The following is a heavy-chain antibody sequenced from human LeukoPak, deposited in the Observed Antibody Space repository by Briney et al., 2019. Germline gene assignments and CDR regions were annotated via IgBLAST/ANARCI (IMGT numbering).Heavy chain of an antibody. V-gene: IGHV4-59*08. CDR1: GGSISSYY. J-gene: IGHJ6*02. CDR3: ARLYSYGTFYYYGMDV. D-gene: IGHD5-18*01. Sequence: SETLSLTCTVSGGSISSYYWSWIRQPPGKGLEWIGYIYYSGSTNYNPSLKSRVTISVDTSKNQFSLKLSSVTAADTAVYYCARLYSYGTFYYYGMDVWGQGTTVTVSS. CDR2: IYYSGST.